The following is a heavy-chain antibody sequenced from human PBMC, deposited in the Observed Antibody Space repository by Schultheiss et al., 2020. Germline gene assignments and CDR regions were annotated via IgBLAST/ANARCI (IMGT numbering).Heavy chain of an antibody. CDR2: INPNSGGT. D-gene: IGHD1-26*01. J-gene: IGHJ3*01. CDR1: GGTFSSYA. CDR3: ARDLQSGSEV. V-gene: IGHV1-2*02. Sequence: ASVKVSCKASGGTFSSYAISWVRQAPGQGLEWMGWINPNSGGTNYAQKFQGRVTMTRDTSISTAYMELSRLRSDDTAVYYCARDLQSGSEVWGQGTMVTVSS.